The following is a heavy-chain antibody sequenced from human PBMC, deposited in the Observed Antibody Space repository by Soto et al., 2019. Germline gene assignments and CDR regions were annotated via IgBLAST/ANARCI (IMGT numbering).Heavy chain of an antibody. V-gene: IGHV3-30-3*01. J-gene: IGHJ4*02. Sequence: QVQLVESGGGVVQPGRSLRLSCAASGFTFSSYAMHWVRQAPGKGLEWVAVISYDGSNKYYADSVKGRFTISRDNSKNTLYLQMNSLRAEDTAVYYCARDRSYYSSSCFDYWGQGTLVTVSS. CDR1: GFTFSSYA. D-gene: IGHD6-13*01. CDR2: ISYDGSNK. CDR3: ARDRSYYSSSCFDY.